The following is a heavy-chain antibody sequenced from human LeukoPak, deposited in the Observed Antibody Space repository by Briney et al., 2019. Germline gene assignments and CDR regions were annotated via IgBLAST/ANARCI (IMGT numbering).Heavy chain of an antibody. CDR1: GGSFSDYY. CDR2: INHSGST. CDR3: ARDLQWAARLGGWFDP. J-gene: IGHJ5*02. D-gene: IGHD6-6*01. Sequence: PSETLSRTCAVYGGSFSDYYWSWIRPPPGKGLEWIGEINHSGSTNYNPSPKSRVSISVDTSKNQFSLKLSSVTAADTAVYYCARDLQWAARLGGWFDPWGQGTLVTVSS. V-gene: IGHV4-34*01.